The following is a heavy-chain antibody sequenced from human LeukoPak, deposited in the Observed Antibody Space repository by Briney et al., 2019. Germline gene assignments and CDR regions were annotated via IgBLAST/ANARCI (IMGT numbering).Heavy chain of an antibody. CDR1: GFTFSSYA. D-gene: IGHD3-10*01. Sequence: GGSLRLSCAASGFTFSSYAMHWVRQAPGKGLEWVSGISWNSGSIGYADSVKGRFTISRDNAKNSLYMQMNSLRAEDMALYYCAKGGGSGSYWEAGYFDFWGQGTLVTVSS. CDR2: ISWNSGSI. J-gene: IGHJ4*02. V-gene: IGHV3-9*03. CDR3: AKGGGSGSYWEAGYFDF.